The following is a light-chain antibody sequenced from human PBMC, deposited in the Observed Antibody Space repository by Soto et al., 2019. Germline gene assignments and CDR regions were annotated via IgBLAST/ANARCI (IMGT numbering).Light chain of an antibody. V-gene: IGLV1-47*01. J-gene: IGLJ1*01. CDR3: AAWDDTVRSYV. CDR1: ISNIGNNY. CDR2: RNN. Sequence: QSVLTQSPSVSGTPGQRVTISCSGSISNIGNNYVSWFQQLPGTAPKVLSNRNNQRPSGVPDRFSGSKSGTSASLAISGLRSEDEAEYYCAAWDDTVRSYVFGTGTKVTVL.